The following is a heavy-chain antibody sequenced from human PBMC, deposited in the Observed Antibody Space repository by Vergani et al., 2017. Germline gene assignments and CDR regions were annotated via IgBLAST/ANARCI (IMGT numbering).Heavy chain of an antibody. CDR3: ARDLDYDFWEGFDP. Sequence: QVPLVQSGAEVKKPGASVKVSCKASGYTFTGYYMHWVRQAPGQGLEWMGWINPNSGCTNYAQKFQGRVTMTRDTSISTAYMELSRLRSDDTALYYYARDLDYDFWEGFDPWGQGTLVTVSS. CDR1: GYTFTGYY. CDR2: INPNSGCT. V-gene: IGHV1-2*02. D-gene: IGHD3-3*01. J-gene: IGHJ5*02.